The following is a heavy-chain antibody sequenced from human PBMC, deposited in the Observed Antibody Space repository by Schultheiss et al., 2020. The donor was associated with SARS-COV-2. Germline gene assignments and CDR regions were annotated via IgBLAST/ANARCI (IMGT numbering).Heavy chain of an antibody. J-gene: IGHJ6*02. CDR2: INHSGST. CDR1: GGSFSGYY. V-gene: IGHV4-34*01. Sequence: SQTLSLTCAVYGGSFSGYYWNWIRQPPGKGLEWIGEINHSGSTNYNPSLKSRVTISVDTSKNQFSLKLSSVTAADTAVYYCARGLGAVTTNYYYYYGMDVWGQGTTVTVSS. CDR3: ARGLGAVTTNYYYYYGMDV. D-gene: IGHD4-17*01.